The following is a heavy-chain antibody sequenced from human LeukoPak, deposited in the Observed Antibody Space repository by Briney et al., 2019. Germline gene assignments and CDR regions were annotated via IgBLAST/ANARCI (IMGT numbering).Heavy chain of an antibody. CDR3: AKDRGYNTYYFDY. Sequence: GGSLRLSCAASGFTFSSYGMHWVRQAPSKGLEWVAIISYDGSNKYYADSVKGRLTISRDNSKNTLYLQMNSLRAEDTAVYYCAKDRGYNTYYFDYWGQGTLVTVSS. J-gene: IGHJ4*02. D-gene: IGHD6-25*01. CDR2: ISYDGSNK. V-gene: IGHV3-30*18. CDR1: GFTFSSYG.